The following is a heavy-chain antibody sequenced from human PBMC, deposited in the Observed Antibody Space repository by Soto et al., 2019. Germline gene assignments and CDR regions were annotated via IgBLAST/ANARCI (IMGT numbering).Heavy chain of an antibody. CDR3: ARVPPYSGSYYYYYGMDV. CDR2: IYSGGST. V-gene: IGHV3-66*01. Sequence: GGSLRLSCAASGFTVSSNYMSWVRQAPGKGLEWVSVIYSGGSTYYADSVKGRFTISRYNSKNTLYLQMNSLRAEDTAVYYCARVPPYSGSYYYYYGMDVWGQGTTVTVSS. D-gene: IGHD1-26*01. CDR1: GFTVSSNY. J-gene: IGHJ6*02.